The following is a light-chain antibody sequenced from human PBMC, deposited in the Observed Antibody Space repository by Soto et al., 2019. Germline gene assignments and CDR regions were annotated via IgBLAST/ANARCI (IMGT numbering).Light chain of an antibody. V-gene: IGLV2-14*03. J-gene: IGLJ2*01. CDR3: SSYTGSSTLMV. CDR2: DVS. Sequence: QSALTQPASVSGSPGQSITISGTGTSSDVGGYNYVSWDQQHPGKAPKLMIYDVSKRPSGVSNRFSGSRSGITASLTCSGLQAEDEADYCCSSYTGSSTLMVFGGGTKLTV. CDR1: SSDVGGYNY.